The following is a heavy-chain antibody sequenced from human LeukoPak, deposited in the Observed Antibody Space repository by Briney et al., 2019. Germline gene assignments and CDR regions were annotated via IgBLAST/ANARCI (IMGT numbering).Heavy chain of an antibody. CDR3: AGGIVRGGKYAYDM. Sequence: SETLSLTCTVSDGSISSSNYYWGWIRQPPGKGLEWIGSIYYSGSTYYNPSLKSRVTISVDTSKNQFSLKVRYVTAADTAVYYCAGGIVRGGKYAYDMWGQGTMVTVS. CDR2: IYYSGST. V-gene: IGHV4-39*07. J-gene: IGHJ3*02. D-gene: IGHD3-10*01. CDR1: DGSISSSNYY.